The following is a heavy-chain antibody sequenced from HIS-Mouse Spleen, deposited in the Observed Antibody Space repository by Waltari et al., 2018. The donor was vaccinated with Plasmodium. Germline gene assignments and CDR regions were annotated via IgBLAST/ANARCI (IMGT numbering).Heavy chain of an antibody. Sequence: EVQLVESGGGLVRPGGARRLPFAASGFTFARYWMSWVRQAPGKGLEWVANIKQDGSEKYYVDSVKGRFTISRDNAKNSLYLQMNSLRAEDTAVYYCASSWYWYFDLWGRGTLVTVSS. CDR2: IKQDGSEK. CDR1: GFTFARYW. J-gene: IGHJ2*01. V-gene: IGHV3-7*01. CDR3: ASSWYWYFDL. D-gene: IGHD6-13*01.